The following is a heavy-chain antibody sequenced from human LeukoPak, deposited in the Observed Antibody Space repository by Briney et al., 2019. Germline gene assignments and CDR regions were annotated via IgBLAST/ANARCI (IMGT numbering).Heavy chain of an antibody. D-gene: IGHD3-22*01. J-gene: IGHJ1*01. Sequence: GGSLRLSCAASGFTFSDYYMSWIRQAPGKGLEWVSYISSSSSYTNYADSVKGRFTISRDNAKNSLYLQMNSLRAEDTAVYYCARVYYYDSSGYYQPSGYFQHWGQGTLASVPS. V-gene: IGHV3-11*06. CDR3: ARVYYYDSSGYYQPSGYFQH. CDR2: ISSSSSYT. CDR1: GFTFSDYY.